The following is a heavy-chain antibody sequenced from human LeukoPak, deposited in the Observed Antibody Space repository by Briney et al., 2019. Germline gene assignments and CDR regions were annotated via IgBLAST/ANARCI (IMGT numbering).Heavy chain of an antibody. D-gene: IGHD1-7*01. Sequence: SETLSLTCAVYGRSFSGYYWSWIRQPPGKGLEWIGEINHSGSTNYNPSLKSRVTISVDTSKNQFSLKLSSVTAADTAVYYCARGYWNYSLWGQGTLVTVSS. CDR3: ARGYWNYSL. V-gene: IGHV4-34*01. J-gene: IGHJ4*02. CDR2: INHSGST. CDR1: GRSFSGYY.